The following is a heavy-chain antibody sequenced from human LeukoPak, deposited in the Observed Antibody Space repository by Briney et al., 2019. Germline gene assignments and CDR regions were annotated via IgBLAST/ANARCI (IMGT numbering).Heavy chain of an antibody. Sequence: PSGTLSLTCGVSGGSIPTTNSWSWVRQSPGRGLKWIGEISLSGYTGFNPSLRGRVTMSLDESKNHLSLTLTSVTAADTAIYYCSRESGPYSPFGHWGQGILVTVTT. J-gene: IGHJ4*02. CDR3: SRESGPYSPFGH. CDR1: GGSIPTTNS. V-gene: IGHV4-4*02. CDR2: ISLSGYT. D-gene: IGHD1-26*01.